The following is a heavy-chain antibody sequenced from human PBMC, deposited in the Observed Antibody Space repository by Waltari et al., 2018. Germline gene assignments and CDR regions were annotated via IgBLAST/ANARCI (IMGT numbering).Heavy chain of an antibody. CDR2: INHSGST. CDR3: ARHRNYYYGSGSYLFWFDP. D-gene: IGHD3-10*01. J-gene: IGHJ5*02. CDR1: GGSFSGYY. Sequence: QVQLQQWGAGLLKPSETLSLTCAVHGGSFSGYYWSWFRQPPGKGLEWIGEINHSGSTNYNPSLKSRVTISVDTSKNQFSLKLSSVTAADTAVYYCARHRNYYYGSGSYLFWFDPWGQGTLVTVSS. V-gene: IGHV4-34*01.